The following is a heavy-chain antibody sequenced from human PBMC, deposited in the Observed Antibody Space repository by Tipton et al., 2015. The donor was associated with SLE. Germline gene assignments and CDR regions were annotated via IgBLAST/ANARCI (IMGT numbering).Heavy chain of an antibody. CDR3: CRSFYGGDSGSFDH. J-gene: IGHJ4*02. V-gene: IGHV3-23*01. CDR2: VSGGGYT. D-gene: IGHD4-23*01. Sequence: GSLRLSCAASGFTFKNYAMTWIRQAPGKGLEWVSSVSGGGYTYYAASVKGRFTISRDDSKSATYLQMDSLTTEDTAVYYCCRSFYGGDSGSFDHWGQGMLVTVST. CDR1: GFTFKNYA.